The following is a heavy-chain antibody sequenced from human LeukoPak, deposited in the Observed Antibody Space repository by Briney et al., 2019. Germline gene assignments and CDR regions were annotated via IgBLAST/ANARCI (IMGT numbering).Heavy chain of an antibody. J-gene: IGHJ4*02. CDR1: GFTFSSNG. CDR3: ARGVAVDPHYFDY. D-gene: IGHD6-19*01. Sequence: PGGSLRLSCVASGFTFSSNGMHWVRQAPGKGLEWVTFIQYDGSKKYYADSVKDRFTISRDNSKNTMYLQMNSLRAEDTAVYYCARGVAVDPHYFDYWGQGTLVTVSS. V-gene: IGHV3-30*02. CDR2: IQYDGSKK.